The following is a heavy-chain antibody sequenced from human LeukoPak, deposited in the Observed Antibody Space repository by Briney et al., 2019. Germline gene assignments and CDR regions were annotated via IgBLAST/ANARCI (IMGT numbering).Heavy chain of an antibody. CDR2: ISGSGGST. CDR3: AKGSYCSSTSCYPRPYYFDY. CDR1: GFTFSNYA. J-gene: IGHJ4*02. Sequence: GSLRLSCAASGFTFSNYAMSWVRQAPGKGLEWVSAISGSGGSTYYADSVKGRFTISRDNSKNTLYLQINSLRAEDTAVYYCAKGSYCSSTSCYPRPYYFDYWGQGTLVTVSS. V-gene: IGHV3-23*01. D-gene: IGHD2-2*01.